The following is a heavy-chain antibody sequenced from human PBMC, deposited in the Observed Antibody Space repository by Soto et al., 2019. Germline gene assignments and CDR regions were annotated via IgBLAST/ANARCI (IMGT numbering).Heavy chain of an antibody. J-gene: IGHJ3*02. CDR2: IIPIFGTA. CDR1: GGTFSSYA. D-gene: IGHD3-9*01. CDR3: ARVAYDILTGYPLDAFDI. Sequence: QVQLVQSGAEVKKPGSSVKVSCKASGGTFSSYAISWVRQAPGQGLEWMGGIIPIFGTANYAQKFQGRVTITADESTSTAYMELSSLRSEDTAVYYCARVAYDILTGYPLDAFDIWGQGTMVTVSS. V-gene: IGHV1-69*12.